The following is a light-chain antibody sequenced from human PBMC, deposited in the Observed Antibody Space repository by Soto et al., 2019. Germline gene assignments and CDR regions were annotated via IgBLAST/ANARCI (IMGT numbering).Light chain of an antibody. CDR1: QSLLYDSNNTYH. Sequence: DIVMTQSPDSLAVSLGERATINCKSSQSLLYDSNNTYHLAWYQHKPGHPPKLLIYWASTRESGVPDRFSGSGSGTDFTLTISSLQAEDVAIYYCQEYLSTVLIFGGGTKVEI. CDR3: QEYLSTVLI. CDR2: WAS. V-gene: IGKV4-1*01. J-gene: IGKJ4*01.